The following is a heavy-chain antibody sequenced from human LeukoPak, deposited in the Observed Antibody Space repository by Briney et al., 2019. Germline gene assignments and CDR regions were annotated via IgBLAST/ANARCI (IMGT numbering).Heavy chain of an antibody. CDR1: GFTFSNYW. CDR3: ASPNYGGRPPPLDH. Sequence: GGSLRLSCAVSGFTFSNYWMTWVRQTPGKGLEWVASIKQDGSEKYYVDSVKGRFTISRDNAKNSLYLQMNSLRAEDTAVYYWASPNYGGRPPPLDHRGPGTPVPVSS. J-gene: IGHJ4*02. V-gene: IGHV3-7*01. CDR2: IKQDGSEK. D-gene: IGHD4-23*01.